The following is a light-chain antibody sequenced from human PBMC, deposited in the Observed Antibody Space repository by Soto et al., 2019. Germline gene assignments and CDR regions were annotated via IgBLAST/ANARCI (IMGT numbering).Light chain of an antibody. J-gene: IGKJ4*01. CDR3: QQRINWPS. CDR1: QSVSSY. Sequence: EIVLTQSPATLSLSPEERATLSCRASQSVSSYLAWFQQKPGQAPRLLIYDASNRATGIPARFSGSGSGTDFTLTISSLEPEDFAVYYCQQRINWPSFGGGTKVEIK. CDR2: DAS. V-gene: IGKV3-11*01.